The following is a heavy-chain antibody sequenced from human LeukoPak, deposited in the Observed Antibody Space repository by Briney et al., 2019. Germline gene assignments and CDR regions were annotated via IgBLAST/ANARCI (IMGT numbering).Heavy chain of an antibody. D-gene: IGHD3-22*01. Sequence: SETLSLTCTVSGGSISSGGYYWSWIRQHPGKGLEWIGYIYHSGSTCYNPSLKSRVTISVVMSKNQFSLNLSSVTAADTAVYYCAADYYDTSGSLTDNWGQGTLVTVSS. V-gene: IGHV4-31*03. CDR1: GGSISSGGYY. CDR2: IYHSGST. J-gene: IGHJ4*02. CDR3: AADYYDTSGSLTDN.